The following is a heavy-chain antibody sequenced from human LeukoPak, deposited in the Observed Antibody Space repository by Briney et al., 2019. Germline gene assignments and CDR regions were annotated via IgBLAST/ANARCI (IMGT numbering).Heavy chain of an antibody. CDR2: MKKDGSET. J-gene: IGHJ4*02. CDR1: GFTFSSYS. Sequence: GGPLRLSCVVSGFTFSSYSMIWVRQAPGKGLQWVANMKKDGSETNYVDSVKGRFTISRDNAKNSLYLQMNSLRAEDTAVYYCGRHRSGSGTYFIDYWGQGTLVSVSS. D-gene: IGHD3-10*01. V-gene: IGHV3-7*01. CDR3: GRHRSGSGTYFIDY.